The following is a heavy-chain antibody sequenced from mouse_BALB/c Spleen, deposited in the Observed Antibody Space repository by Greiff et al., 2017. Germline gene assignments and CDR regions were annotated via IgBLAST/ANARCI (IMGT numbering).Heavy chain of an antibody. D-gene: IGHD2-14*01. V-gene: IGHV7-3*02. CDR2: IRNKANGYTT. J-gene: IGHJ2*01. CDR1: GFTFTDYY. CDR3: ARDIRDYRYLDY. Sequence: EVQLMESGGGLVQPGGSLRLSCATSGFTFTDYYMSWVRQPPGKALEWLGFIRNKANGYTTEYSASVKGRFTISRDNSKSILYLQMNTLRAEDSATYYCARDIRDYRYLDYWGQGTTLTVSS.